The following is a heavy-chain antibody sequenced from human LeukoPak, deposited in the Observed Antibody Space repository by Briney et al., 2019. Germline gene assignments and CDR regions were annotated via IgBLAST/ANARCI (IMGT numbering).Heavy chain of an antibody. D-gene: IGHD1-1*01. Sequence: WVRQAPGKGPEWIGSIYYSGSTYYNPSLKSRVTISVDTSKNQFSLKLSPVTAADTAVYYCARRQGNWHYFDYWGQGTLVTVSS. J-gene: IGHJ4*02. CDR2: IYYSGST. CDR3: ARRQGNWHYFDY. V-gene: IGHV4-39*01.